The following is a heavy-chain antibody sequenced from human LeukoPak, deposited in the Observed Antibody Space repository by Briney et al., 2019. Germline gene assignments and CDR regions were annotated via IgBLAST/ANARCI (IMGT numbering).Heavy chain of an antibody. J-gene: IGHJ2*01. CDR2: MRGSGGST. D-gene: IGHD3-22*01. Sequence: PGGSLRLSCAASGFTFSSYAMSWVRQAPGKGLEWVSAMRGSGGSTYYADSVKGRFTISRDNYKNTLYLQMNSLRAEDTAVYYCAKDGYYDSSAYYYVRYFDLWGRGTLVTVSS. CDR1: GFTFSSYA. CDR3: AKDGYYDSSAYYYVRYFDL. V-gene: IGHV3-23*01.